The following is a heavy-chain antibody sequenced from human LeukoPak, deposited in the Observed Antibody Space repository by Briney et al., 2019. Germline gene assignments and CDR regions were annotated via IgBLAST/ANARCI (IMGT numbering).Heavy chain of an antibody. CDR2: INPNSGGT. CDR1: GYTFTGYY. CDR3: AREGHYCDSSGPGY. Sequence: WASVKVSCKASGYTFTGYYMHWVRQAAGQGLEWMGWINPNSGGTNYAQKFQGRVTMTRDTSISTAYMELSRLRSDDTAVYYCAREGHYCDSSGPGYWGQGTLVTVSS. D-gene: IGHD3-22*01. J-gene: IGHJ4*02. V-gene: IGHV1-2*02.